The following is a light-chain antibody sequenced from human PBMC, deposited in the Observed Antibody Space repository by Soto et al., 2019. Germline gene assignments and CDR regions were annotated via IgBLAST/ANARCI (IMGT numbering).Light chain of an antibody. CDR3: QQYDSSPLT. V-gene: IGKV3-20*01. J-gene: IGKJ4*01. Sequence: EIVLTQSPGTLSLSPGERATLSCRASQSVSSSYLAWYQQKPGQAPRLLIYGASSRATGIPDRFSGSGSGTDFALTISRLEPEDFAVYSCQQYDSSPLTFGGGTKVEIK. CDR1: QSVSSSY. CDR2: GAS.